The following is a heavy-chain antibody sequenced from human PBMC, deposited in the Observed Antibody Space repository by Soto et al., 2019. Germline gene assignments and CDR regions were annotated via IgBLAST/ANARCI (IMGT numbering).Heavy chain of an antibody. J-gene: IGHJ3*02. D-gene: IGHD3-16*01. Sequence: QITLKESGPTLVGPTQTLTLTCTFSGFSLTTKGAGVGWIRQPPGKALEWLAIIYWDDDKRYSPSLKNRLTMTKDTSKNQVVPTMANMVPLDADTYSCAHIVITFGGVTGDDSFYICGQGTMVTVSS. V-gene: IGHV2-5*02. CDR2: IYWDDDK. CDR3: AHIVITFGGVTGDDSFYI. CDR1: GFSLTTKGAG.